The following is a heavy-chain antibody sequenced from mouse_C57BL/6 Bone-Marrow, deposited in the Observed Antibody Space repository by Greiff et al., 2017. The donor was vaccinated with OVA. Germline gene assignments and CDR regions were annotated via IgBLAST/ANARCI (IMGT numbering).Heavy chain of an antibody. V-gene: IGHV5-2*01. CDR1: EYEFPSHD. CDR2: INSDGGST. CDR3: ARHDYDGWFAY. D-gene: IGHD2-4*01. Sequence: EVKLVQPGGGLVQPGDSLKLSCESYEYEFPSHDMSWVRQTPEKRLELVAAINSDGGSTYYPDTMERRFIISRDNTKKTLYLQMSSLRSEDTALYYCARHDYDGWFAYWGQGTLVTVSA. J-gene: IGHJ3*01.